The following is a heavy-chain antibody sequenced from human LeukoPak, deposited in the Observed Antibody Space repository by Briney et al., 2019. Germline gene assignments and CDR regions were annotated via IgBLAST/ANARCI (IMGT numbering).Heavy chain of an antibody. V-gene: IGHV4-34*01. Sequence: SETLSLTCAVYGGSFSGYYWSWIRQPPGKGREWIGEINHSGSTNYNPSLKSRVTILVDTSKNQFSLKLSAVTAADTAVYYCARLYYDFWSGYSAPPNYWGQGTLVTVSS. CDR1: GGSFSGYY. CDR3: ARLYYDFWSGYSAPPNY. J-gene: IGHJ4*02. D-gene: IGHD3-3*01. CDR2: INHSGST.